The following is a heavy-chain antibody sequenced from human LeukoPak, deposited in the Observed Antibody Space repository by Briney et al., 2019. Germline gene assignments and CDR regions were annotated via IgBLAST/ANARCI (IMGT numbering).Heavy chain of an antibody. D-gene: IGHD3-22*01. V-gene: IGHV1-18*01. CDR2: ISAYNGNT. J-gene: IGHJ2*01. CDR3: ARYYDSSGYPGYWYFDL. CDR1: GGTFSSYA. Sequence: ASVKVSCKASGGTFSSYAISWVRQAPGQGLEWMGWISAYNGNTNYAQKLQGRVTMTTDTSTSTAYMELRSLRSDDTAVYYCARYYDSSGYPGYWYFDLWGRGTLVTVSS.